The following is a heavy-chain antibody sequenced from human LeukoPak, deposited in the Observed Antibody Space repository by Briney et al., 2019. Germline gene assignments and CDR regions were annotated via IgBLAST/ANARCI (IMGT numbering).Heavy chain of an antibody. V-gene: IGHV4-61*01. J-gene: IGHJ6*03. CDR2: IYYSGST. CDR1: GRSLDSGNFY. D-gene: IGHD6-6*01. Sequence: SETLSLTCTVSGRSLDSGNFYWSWIRQPPGKGLEWIGYIYYSGSTNYNPSLKSRVTISVDTSKNQFSLKLSSVTAADTAVYYCARDSIAARPGHPGQYYYNYMDVWGKGTTVTVSS. CDR3: ARDSIAARPGHPGQYYYNYMDV.